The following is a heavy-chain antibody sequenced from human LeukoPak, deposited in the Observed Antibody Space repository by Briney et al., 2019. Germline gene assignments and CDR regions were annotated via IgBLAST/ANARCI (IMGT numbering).Heavy chain of an antibody. Sequence: ASVKVSCKASGYTFTSYYMHWVRQAPGQGLEWMGIINPSGGSTSYAQKFQGRVTMTRDTSTSTVYTELSSLRSEDTAVYYCARSPEGHSGYDRTPFDYWGQGTLVTVSS. V-gene: IGHV1-46*01. CDR1: GYTFTSYY. CDR3: ARSPEGHSGYDRTPFDY. CDR2: INPSGGST. D-gene: IGHD5-12*01. J-gene: IGHJ4*02.